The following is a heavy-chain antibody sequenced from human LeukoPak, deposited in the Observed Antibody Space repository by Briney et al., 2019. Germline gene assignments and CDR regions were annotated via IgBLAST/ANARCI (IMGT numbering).Heavy chain of an antibody. CDR1: GFIFSTYN. V-gene: IGHV3-21*01. Sequence: PGGSLRLSCATSGFIFSTYNMNWVRQAPGKGLEWVSSISSSSSYIYYADSVKGRFTISRDNAKNSLYLQMNSLRAEDTAVYYCAKNGGYSGYDWGLADYWGQGTLVTVSS. J-gene: IGHJ4*02. D-gene: IGHD5-12*01. CDR3: AKNGGYSGYDWGLADY. CDR2: ISSSSSYI.